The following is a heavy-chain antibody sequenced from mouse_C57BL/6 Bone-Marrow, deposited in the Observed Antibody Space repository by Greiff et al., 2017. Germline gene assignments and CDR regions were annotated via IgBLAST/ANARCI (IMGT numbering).Heavy chain of an antibody. CDR3: GRSTDY. Sequence: VQLVESGPELVKPGASVKISCKASGYAFSSSWMNWVKQRPGKGLEWIVRIYPGDGDTNYNGKFKGKATLTADKASSTAYMQLSSLTSEDSAVYFCGRSTDYWGQGTTLTVAS. CDR1: GYAFSSSW. J-gene: IGHJ2*01. D-gene: IGHD1-1*01. V-gene: IGHV1-82*01. CDR2: IYPGDGDT.